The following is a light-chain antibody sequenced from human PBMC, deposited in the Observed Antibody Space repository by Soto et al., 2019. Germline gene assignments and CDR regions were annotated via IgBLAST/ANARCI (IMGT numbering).Light chain of an antibody. Sequence: QSVLTQPASVSGSPGQSVTISCTGTSSDVGGYNYVSWYQQHPGKAPKLVIYGVNHRPSGVSARFSGSKFQNTASLTISGLQAEDEADYYCSSFRTGSVVLFGGGTQLTVL. CDR2: GVN. CDR3: SSFRTGSVVL. J-gene: IGLJ7*01. V-gene: IGLV2-14*01. CDR1: SSDVGGYNY.